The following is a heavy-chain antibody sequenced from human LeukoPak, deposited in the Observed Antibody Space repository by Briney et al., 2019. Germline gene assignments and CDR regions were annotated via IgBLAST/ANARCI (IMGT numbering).Heavy chain of an antibody. CDR3: AELGITMIGGV. Sequence: GGSLRLSCAASGFTFSSYEMNWVRQAPGKGLEWVSYISSSGSTIYYADSVKGRFTISRDNAKKSLYLQMNCLRAEDTAVYYCAELGITMIGGVWGKGTTVTISS. V-gene: IGHV3-48*03. J-gene: IGHJ6*04. CDR2: ISSSGSTI. CDR1: GFTFSSYE. D-gene: IGHD3-10*02.